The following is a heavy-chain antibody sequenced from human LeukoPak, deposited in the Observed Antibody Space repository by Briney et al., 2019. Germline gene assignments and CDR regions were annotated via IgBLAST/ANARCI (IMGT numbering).Heavy chain of an antibody. V-gene: IGHV4-38-2*02. CDR1: GYSISSGYY. CDR2: IFHSGNT. J-gene: IGHJ4*02. D-gene: IGHD1-1*01. Sequence: SETLSLTCAVSGYSISSGYYWGWVRQPPGKGLEWIGAIFHSGNTYYSPSLKSRVTISIDTSKSQFSLKLRSVTVADTAVYYCARDGKESRGPIDYWGQGTLVTVSS. CDR3: ARDGKESRGPIDY.